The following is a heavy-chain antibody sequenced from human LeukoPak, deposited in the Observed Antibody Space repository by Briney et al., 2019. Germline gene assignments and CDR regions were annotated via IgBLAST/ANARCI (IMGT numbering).Heavy chain of an antibody. J-gene: IGHJ5*02. CDR1: GFVFSIYT. Sequence: GGSLRLSCSASGFVFSIYTMYWVRQAPGKGLEWVSYISSSSSTIYYADSVKGRFTISRDNAKNSLYLQMNSLRDEDTAVYYCARLAGQVTTVTTRDWFDPWGQGTLVTVSS. CDR3: ARLAGQVTTVTTRDWFDP. V-gene: IGHV3-48*02. D-gene: IGHD4-17*01. CDR2: ISSSSSTI.